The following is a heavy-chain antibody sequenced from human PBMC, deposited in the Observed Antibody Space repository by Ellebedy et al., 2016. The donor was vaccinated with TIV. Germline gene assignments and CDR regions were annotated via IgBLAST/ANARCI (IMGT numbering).Heavy chain of an antibody. V-gene: IGHV1-46*04. D-gene: IGHD6-19*01. CDR3: ARARSSGWLHTPHY. CDR1: GYTFTSYY. CDR2: INPSGGNT. Sequence: AASVKVSCKASGYTFTSYYMHWVRQAPGQGLEWMGIINPSGGNTTYAQKLQGRVTMTRDTSTSTVYMELSSLRSEDTAVYYCARARSSGWLHTPHYWGQGTLVTVSS. J-gene: IGHJ4*02.